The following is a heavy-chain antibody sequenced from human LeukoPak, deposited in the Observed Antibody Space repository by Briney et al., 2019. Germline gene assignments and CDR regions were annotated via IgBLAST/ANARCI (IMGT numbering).Heavy chain of an antibody. CDR1: GFTFSSYA. CDR2: ISYDGSNK. Sequence: GGSLRLSCAASGFTFSSYAMHWVRQAPGKGLEWVAVISYDGSNKYYADSVKGRFTISRDNAKNSLYLQMNSLRAEDTALYYCAKDTDGAAAGTTWGRWGQGTLVTVSS. V-gene: IGHV3-30-3*01. CDR3: AKDTDGAAAGTTWGR. J-gene: IGHJ4*02. D-gene: IGHD6-13*01.